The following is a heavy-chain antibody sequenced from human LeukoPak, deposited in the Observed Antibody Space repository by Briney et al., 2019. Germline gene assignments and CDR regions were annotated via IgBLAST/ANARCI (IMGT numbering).Heavy chain of an antibody. D-gene: IGHD3-22*01. CDR3: ARVRSDYYDSSGYYFDAFDI. CDR1: GFTFSSYA. V-gene: IGHV3-30*04. J-gene: IGHJ3*02. Sequence: GGSLRLSCAASGFTFSSYAMHWVRQAPGKGLEWVAVISYDGSNKYYADSVKGRFTIFRDNSKNTLYLQMNSLRAEDTAVYYCARVRSDYYDSSGYYFDAFDIWGQGTMVTVSS. CDR2: ISYDGSNK.